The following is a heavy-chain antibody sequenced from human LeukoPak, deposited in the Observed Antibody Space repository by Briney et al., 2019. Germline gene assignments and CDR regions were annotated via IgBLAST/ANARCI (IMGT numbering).Heavy chain of an antibody. CDR3: VRVLSGSWDWFDP. CDR1: GFTFSRYW. Sequence: GGSLRFSCAAPGFTFSRYWIHWVRQAPGKGMEWVSRINPDGSTTTYADSVKGRFTISRDNAKNTVYLQMNSLRAEDTALYHCVRVLSGSWDWFDPWGQGTLVTVSS. CDR2: INPDGSTT. J-gene: IGHJ5*02. V-gene: IGHV3-74*01. D-gene: IGHD3-22*01.